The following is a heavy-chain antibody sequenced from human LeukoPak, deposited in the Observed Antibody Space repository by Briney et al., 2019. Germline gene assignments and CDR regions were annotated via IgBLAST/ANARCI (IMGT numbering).Heavy chain of an antibody. CDR2: ISGSGGST. J-gene: IGHJ4*02. D-gene: IGHD2-15*01. CDR3: AKDLHYCSGGSCYSEGYFDY. Sequence: GGSLRLSCAASGFTFSSYAMSWVRQAPGKGLEWVSAISGSGGSTYYADSVKGRLTISRDNYKNTLYMQMNSLRDEDTAVYYWAKDLHYCSGGSCYSEGYFDYWGQGTLVTVSS. CDR1: GFTFSSYA. V-gene: IGHV3-23*01.